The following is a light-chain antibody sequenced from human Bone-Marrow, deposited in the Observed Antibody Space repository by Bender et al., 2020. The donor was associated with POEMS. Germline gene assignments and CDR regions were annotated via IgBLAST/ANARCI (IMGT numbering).Light chain of an antibody. J-gene: IGLJ2*01. CDR1: VLLKQY. Sequence: NELTQPPSVSVSPGQTARITCFGDVLLKQYVYWYQQKSGQAPVLAIFQDTGRPSGIPERFSGSSSGTTVTLTINEVQAEDEADYYFQSADSSGTQVVFGGGTKLTVL. V-gene: IGLV3-25*03. CDR2: QDT. CDR3: QSADSSGTQVV.